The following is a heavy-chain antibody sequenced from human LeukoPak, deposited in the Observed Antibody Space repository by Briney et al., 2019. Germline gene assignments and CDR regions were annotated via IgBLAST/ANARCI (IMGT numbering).Heavy chain of an antibody. V-gene: IGHV3-49*04. J-gene: IGHJ4*02. CDR3: TTDGIAADYFDY. CDR2: IRSKAYGGTT. CDR1: GFTFGDYA. Sequence: PGRSLRLSCTASGFTFGDYAMSWVRQAPGKGLEWVGFIRSKAYGGTTEYAASVKGRFTISRDDSKSIAYLQMNSLKTEDTAVYYCTTDGIAADYFDYWGQGTLVTVSS. D-gene: IGHD6-25*01.